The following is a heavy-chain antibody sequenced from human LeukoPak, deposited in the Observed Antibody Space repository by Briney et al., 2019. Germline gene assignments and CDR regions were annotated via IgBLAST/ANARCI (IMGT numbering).Heavy chain of an antibody. J-gene: IGHJ4*02. CDR3: ARDVSGNYFLGTLYYFDY. Sequence: PGGSLRLSCAASGFTFIDYYMSWIRQAPGKGLEWVSYISGTGTAIYYADSVKGRFTISMDNAKNSLYLQMNSLRAEDTAVYYCARDVSGNYFLGTLYYFDYWGQGTLVTVSS. CDR2: ISGTGTAI. V-gene: IGHV3-11*04. CDR1: GFTFIDYY. D-gene: IGHD1-26*01.